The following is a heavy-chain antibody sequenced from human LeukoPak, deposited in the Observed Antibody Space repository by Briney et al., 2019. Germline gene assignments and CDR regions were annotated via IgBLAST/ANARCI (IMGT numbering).Heavy chain of an antibody. J-gene: IGHJ4*02. CDR3: VKEGEVVITHRFDS. CDR1: GFTFSSYA. Sequence: GGSLRLSCAASGFTFSSYAMSWVRQAPGKGLEWASAISGSGGSTYYADSVKGRFTISRDYSNNTVYLQMNSLRAEDTAVYYCVKEGEVVITHRFDSWGQGTLVTVSS. CDR2: ISGSGGST. D-gene: IGHD3-22*01. V-gene: IGHV3-23*01.